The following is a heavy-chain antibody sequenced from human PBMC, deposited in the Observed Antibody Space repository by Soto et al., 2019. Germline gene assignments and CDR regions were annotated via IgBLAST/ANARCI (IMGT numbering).Heavy chain of an antibody. V-gene: IGHV4-59*04. D-gene: IGHD3-16*01. J-gene: IGHJ6*02. CDR1: GGSISSYY. Sequence: SETLTLTYTVSGGSISSYYWSWIRQPPGKGLEWIGYIYYSGSTYYNSSLKSRVTISLDTSKNQFTLKLSSVTAQDTAVYYCAFQPTARRYYDLGSYYYYYAMDVWGQGTTVTVSS. CDR2: IYYSGST. CDR3: AFQPTARRYYDLGSYYYYYAMDV.